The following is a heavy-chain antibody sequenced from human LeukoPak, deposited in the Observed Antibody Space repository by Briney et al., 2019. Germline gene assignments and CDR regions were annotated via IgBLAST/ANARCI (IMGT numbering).Heavy chain of an antibody. CDR2: IYYSGST. D-gene: IGHD3-10*01. CDR3: ARDRGSGSYDLSR. CDR1: GGSISSYY. V-gene: IGHV4-59*01. J-gene: IGHJ4*02. Sequence: PLETLSLTCTVSGGSISSYYWSWIRQPPGKGLEWIGYIYYSGSTNYNPSLKSRVTISVDTSKNQFSLKLRSVTAADTAVYYCARDRGSGSYDLSRWGQGTLVTVSS.